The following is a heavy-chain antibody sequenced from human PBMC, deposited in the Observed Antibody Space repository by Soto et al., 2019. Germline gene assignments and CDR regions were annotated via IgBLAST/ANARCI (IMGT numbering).Heavy chain of an antibody. CDR1: GFTFSSYS. V-gene: IGHV3-21*01. J-gene: IGHJ4*02. CDR2: ISSSSSYI. Sequence: GGSLRLSCAASGFTFSSYSMNWVRQAPGKGLEWVSSISSSSSYIYYADSVKGRFTISRDNAKNSLYLQMNSLRAEDTAVYYCARDRFLEWLFDYWDQGTLVTVSS. D-gene: IGHD3-3*01. CDR3: ARDRFLEWLFDY.